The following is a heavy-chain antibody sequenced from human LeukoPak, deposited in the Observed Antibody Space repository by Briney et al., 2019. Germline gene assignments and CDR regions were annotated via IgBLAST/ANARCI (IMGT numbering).Heavy chain of an antibody. CDR2: IYYSGST. D-gene: IGHD4-17*01. CDR3: ARLLRVTTVGPDLYYFDS. V-gene: IGHV4-59*08. CDR1: GGSISSYY. J-gene: IGHJ4*02. Sequence: SETLSLTCTVSGGSISSYYWSWIRQPPGKGLEWIGYIYYSGSTNYNPSLKSRVTISVDTSKNQFSLKLSSVTAADTAVYYCARLLRVTTVGPDLYYFDSWGQGALVTVSS.